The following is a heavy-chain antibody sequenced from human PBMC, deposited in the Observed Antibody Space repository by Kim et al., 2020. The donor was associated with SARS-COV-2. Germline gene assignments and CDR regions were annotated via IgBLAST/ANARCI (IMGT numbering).Heavy chain of an antibody. D-gene: IGHD3-10*01. J-gene: IGHJ3*01. Sequence: GESLKISCKGSGYSFTSYWIGWVRQMPGKGLEWMGIIYPGDSDTRYSPSFQGQVTISADKSISTAYLQWSSLKASDTAMYYCARVQGVRFGELSFALDVWGQGTMVTVSS. CDR1: GYSFTSYW. CDR2: IYPGDSDT. CDR3: ARVQGVRFGELSFALDV. V-gene: IGHV5-51*01.